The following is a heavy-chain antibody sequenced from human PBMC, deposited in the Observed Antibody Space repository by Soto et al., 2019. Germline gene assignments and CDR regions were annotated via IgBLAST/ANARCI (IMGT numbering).Heavy chain of an antibody. V-gene: IGHV3-23*01. Sequence: EVQLLESGGGLVQPGGSLRLSCAASGFTFSSYAMSWVRQAPGKGLEWVSAISGSGGSTYYADSVKGRFTISRDNSKNTLYLQMNSLRAEDTAVYYCANYFAGAIQPSEKFYYYYGMDVWGQGTTVTVSS. D-gene: IGHD5-18*01. CDR3: ANYFAGAIQPSEKFYYYYGMDV. J-gene: IGHJ6*02. CDR2: ISGSGGST. CDR1: GFTFSSYA.